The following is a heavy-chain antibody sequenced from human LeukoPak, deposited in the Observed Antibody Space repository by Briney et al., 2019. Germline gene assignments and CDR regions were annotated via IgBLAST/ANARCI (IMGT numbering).Heavy chain of an antibody. J-gene: IGHJ6*02. CDR1: GDSISSYY. CDR2: IYYSGST. Sequence: SETLSLTCTVSGDSISSYYWSWIRQPPGKGLEWIGYIYYSGSTNYNPSLKSRVTISVDTSKNQFSLKLSSVTAADTAVYYCARSRDYYYGMDVWGQGTTVTVSS. CDR3: ARSRDYYYGMDV. V-gene: IGHV4-59*01.